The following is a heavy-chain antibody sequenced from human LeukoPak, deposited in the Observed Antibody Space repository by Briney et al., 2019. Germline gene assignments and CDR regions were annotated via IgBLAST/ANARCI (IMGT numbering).Heavy chain of an antibody. CDR2: ISDSGNYI. CDR3: ARGGEFSGYEI. CDR1: GFTFSSYW. Sequence: GGSLRLSCAASGFTFSSYWMSWVRQAPGKGLEWVSSISDSGNYIYYTASVKGRFTISRDNAKNSLYLQMNSLRAEDTAVYYCARGGEFSGYEIWGQGTLVTVSS. J-gene: IGHJ4*02. D-gene: IGHD5-12*01. V-gene: IGHV3-21*01.